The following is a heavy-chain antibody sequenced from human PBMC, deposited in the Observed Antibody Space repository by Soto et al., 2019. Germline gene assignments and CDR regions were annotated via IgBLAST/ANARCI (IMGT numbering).Heavy chain of an antibody. V-gene: IGHV4-39*01. CDR2: IYYSGSI. Sequence: LSLTCTVSGGSISSSSYYWAWVRQPPGKGLEWLGSIYYSGSIYYNPSLKSRVTISVDTSKNQFSLKLSSVTAADTAVYYCASYDILTGYYNVPYWGQGTLVTVSS. D-gene: IGHD3-9*01. CDR3: ASYDILTGYYNVPY. CDR1: GGSISSSSYY. J-gene: IGHJ4*02.